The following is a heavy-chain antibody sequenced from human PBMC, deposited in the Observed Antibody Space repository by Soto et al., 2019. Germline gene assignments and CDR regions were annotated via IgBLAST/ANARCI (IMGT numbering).Heavy chain of an antibody. Sequence: PVVSLRLSCTAAGVTVSSNYMSWVSQAPGKGLEWVSVIYSGGSTYYADSVKGRFTISRDNSKNTLYLQMNSLRAEDTAVYYCARNYYDSSGGFDYWGQGTLVTVSS. CDR1: GVTVSSNY. CDR3: ARNYYDSSGGFDY. D-gene: IGHD3-22*01. J-gene: IGHJ4*02. CDR2: IYSGGST. V-gene: IGHV3-53*01.